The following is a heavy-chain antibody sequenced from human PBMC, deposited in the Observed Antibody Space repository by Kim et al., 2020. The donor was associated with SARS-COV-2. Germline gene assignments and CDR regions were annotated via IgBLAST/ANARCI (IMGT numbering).Heavy chain of an antibody. V-gene: IGHV1-69*13. D-gene: IGHD3-16*01. CDR1: GGTFSSYA. CDR2: IIPIFGTA. J-gene: IGHJ6*02. CDR3: ARDKGEYSYYYGMDV. Sequence: SVKVSCKASGGTFSSYAISWVRQAPGQGLEWMGGIIPIFGTANYAQKFQGRVTITADESTSTAYMELSSLRSEDTAVYYCARDKGEYSYYYGMDVWGQGTTVTVSS.